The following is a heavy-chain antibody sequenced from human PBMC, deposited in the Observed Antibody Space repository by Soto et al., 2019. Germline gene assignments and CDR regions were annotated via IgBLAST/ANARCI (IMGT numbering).Heavy chain of an antibody. Sequence: PGGSRRLSCVASGFTFSSYGMHWVRQAPGKGLEWVTLLSNDGSNEYYADSVKGRFTISRDNSKNTLYLQMNSLRAEDTAVYYCAKDLRRAFYGMDVWGQGTTVTVSS. CDR1: GFTFSSYG. CDR3: AKDLRRAFYGMDV. CDR2: LSNDGSNE. V-gene: IGHV3-30*18. J-gene: IGHJ6*02. D-gene: IGHD3-9*01.